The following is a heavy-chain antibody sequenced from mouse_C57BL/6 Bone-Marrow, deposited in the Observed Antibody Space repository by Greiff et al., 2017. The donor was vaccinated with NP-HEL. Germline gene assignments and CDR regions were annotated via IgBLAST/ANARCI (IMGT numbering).Heavy chain of an antibody. J-gene: IGHJ1*03. D-gene: IGHD2-4*01. Sequence: QVQLQQSGAELVRPGASVTLSCKASGYTFTDYEMHWVKQTPVHGLEWIGAIDPETGGTAYNQKFKGKAILTADKSSSTAYMELRSLTSEDSAVYYCTRSYDYAYWYFDVWGTGTTVTVSS. CDR1: GYTFTDYE. CDR3: TRSYDYAYWYFDV. CDR2: IDPETGGT. V-gene: IGHV1-15*01.